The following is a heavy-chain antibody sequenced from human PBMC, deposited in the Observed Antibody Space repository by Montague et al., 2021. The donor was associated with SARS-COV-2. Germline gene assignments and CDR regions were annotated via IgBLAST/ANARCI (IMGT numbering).Heavy chain of an antibody. CDR3: ARKASRCITIFGVVTASYAFDF. CDR1: GGSISSSSYY. V-gene: IGHV4-39*01. D-gene: IGHD3-3*01. CDR2: IDYSGXT. Sequence: SETLSLTCTVSGGSISSSSYYWGWIRQPGGKGLESIGSIDYSGXTXYXXXXKXRVTISVDTSKNQFSLKLSSVTAADTAVYYCARKASRCITIFGVVTASYAFDFWGQGTLVTVSS. J-gene: IGHJ4*02.